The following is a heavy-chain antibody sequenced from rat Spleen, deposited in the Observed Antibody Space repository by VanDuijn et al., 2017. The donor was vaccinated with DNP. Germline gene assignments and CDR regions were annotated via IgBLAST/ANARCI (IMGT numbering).Heavy chain of an antibody. V-gene: IGHV5-25*01. J-gene: IGHJ2*01. CDR1: GFIFSNYW. CDR2: LGYAATNT. CDR3: ARHAYPGHSYFDY. D-gene: IGHD1-4*01. Sequence: EVQLVESGGGLVQPGRSMKLSCVASGFIFSNYWMTWVRQTPTKGLEWVATLGYAATNTYYRDSVKGRFTISRDHARNTLFLQVDSLKSEDTATYYCARHAYPGHSYFDYWGQGVMVTVSS.